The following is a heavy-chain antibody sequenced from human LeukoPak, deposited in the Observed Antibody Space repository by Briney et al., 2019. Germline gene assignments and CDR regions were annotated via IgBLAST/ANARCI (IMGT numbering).Heavy chain of an antibody. CDR1: GGSISSYY. V-gene: IGHV4-59*01. CDR3: ARAYYYGSGSYGLDY. J-gene: IGHJ4*02. Sequence: SETLSLTCTVSGGSISSYYWSWIRQPPGKGLEWIGYTYSSGSANYNPSLKSRLTISVDASKNQFSLKLTSVTAADTAVYYCARAYYYGSGSYGLDYWGQGTLVTVSS. CDR2: TYSSGSA. D-gene: IGHD3-10*01.